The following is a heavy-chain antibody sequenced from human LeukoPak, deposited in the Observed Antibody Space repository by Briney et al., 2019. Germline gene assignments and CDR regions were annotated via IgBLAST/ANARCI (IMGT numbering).Heavy chain of an antibody. J-gene: IGHJ6*02. D-gene: IGHD3-10*01. CDR2: IYYSGST. CDR3: ARHISSMVRGVNYYYYGMDV. V-gene: IGHV4-59*08. Sequence: SETLSLTCTVSGGSISSYYWSWIRQPPGKGLEWIGYIYYSGSTNYNPSLKSRVTISVDTSKNQFSLKLGSVTAADTAVYYCARHISSMVRGVNYYYYGMDVWGQGTTVTVSS. CDR1: GGSISSYY.